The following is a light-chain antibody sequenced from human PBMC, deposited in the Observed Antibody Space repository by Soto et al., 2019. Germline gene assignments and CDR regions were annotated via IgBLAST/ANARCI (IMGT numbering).Light chain of an antibody. CDR2: EGS. CDR3: CSYAGSSTLV. V-gene: IGLV2-23*01. Sequence: QSALTQPASVSGSPGQSITISCTGTSSDVGSYNLVSWYQQHPGKAPKLMIYEGSKRPSGVSNRFSGSKSGNTACLTISGLQAEDEADYYCCSYAGSSTLVFGGGTKVTVL. CDR1: SSDVGSYNL. J-gene: IGLJ2*01.